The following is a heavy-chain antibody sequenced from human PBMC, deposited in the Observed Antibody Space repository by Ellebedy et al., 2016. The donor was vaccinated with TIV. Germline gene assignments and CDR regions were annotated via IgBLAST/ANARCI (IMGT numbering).Heavy chain of an antibody. J-gene: IGHJ5*02. CDR1: SGSITSPDFF. D-gene: IGHD2-8*01. Sequence: MPSETLSLTCTVSSGSITSPDFFWSCLRQPPAKGLEWFRYIHYNRNTYYNPSPKSRVTISLSTSKKEFSLKLSSVTAADTAVYYWARYNGADGWFDPWGQGTLVTVSS. CDR3: ARYNGADGWFDP. CDR2: IHYNRNT. V-gene: IGHV4-30-4*01.